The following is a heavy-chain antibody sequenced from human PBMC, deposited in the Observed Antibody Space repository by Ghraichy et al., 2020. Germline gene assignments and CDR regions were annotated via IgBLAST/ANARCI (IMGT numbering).Heavy chain of an antibody. J-gene: IGHJ4*02. D-gene: IGHD1-7*01. CDR3: ARSAGNFHTRFDD. CDR1: GFTFRSYW. V-gene: IGHV3-7*01. CDR2: IKEDGSEK. Sequence: GGSLRLSCAASGFTFRSYWMSWVRQVPGKGLEWVANIKEDGSEKYYVDSVKGRFTISRDNAKNSLFLQMNSLRAEDTAVYYCARSAGNFHTRFDDWGQGTLVTVSS.